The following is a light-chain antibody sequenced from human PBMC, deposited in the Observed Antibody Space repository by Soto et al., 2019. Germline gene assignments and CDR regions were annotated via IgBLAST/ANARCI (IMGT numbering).Light chain of an antibody. V-gene: IGKV3-15*01. CDR2: GAS. CDR3: RQYSNVPPWT. CDR1: QSVRTN. Sequence: EIVMTQSPDTLSVSPGERATLSCRASQSVRTNLAWYQHKPGQAPRLLIYGASTRATDIPGRFSGSGSGTEVTLTIRSLQSDDFAVYSCRQYSNVPPWTFGQGTKVEIK. J-gene: IGKJ1*01.